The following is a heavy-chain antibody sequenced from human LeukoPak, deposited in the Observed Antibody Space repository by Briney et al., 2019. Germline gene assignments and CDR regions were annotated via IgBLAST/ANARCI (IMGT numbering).Heavy chain of an antibody. D-gene: IGHD6-13*01. CDR3: AREDGYSSSWYSDY. CDR1: GFTVSSTY. Sequence: GGSLRLSCAASGFTVSSTYISWVRQAPGKGLEWVSVIYSGGSTYYADSVKGRFTISRDNSKNTLSLQMNSLRAEDTAVYYCAREDGYSSSWYSDYWGQGTLVTVSS. J-gene: IGHJ4*02. CDR2: IYSGGST. V-gene: IGHV3-53*01.